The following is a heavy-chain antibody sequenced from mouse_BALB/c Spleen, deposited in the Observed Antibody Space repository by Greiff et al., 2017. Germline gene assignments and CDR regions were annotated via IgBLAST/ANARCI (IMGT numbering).Heavy chain of an antibody. J-gene: IGHJ4*01. CDR2: IWAGGST. CDR3: ARDGGNYYYAMDY. CDR1: GFSLTSYG. Sequence: VHLVESGPGLVAPSQSLSITCTVSGFSLTSYGVHWVRQPPGKGLEWLGVIWAGGSTNYNSALMSRLSISKDNSKSQVFLKMNSLQTDDTAMYYCARDGGNYYYAMDYWGQGTSVTVSS. D-gene: IGHD2-1*01. V-gene: IGHV2-9*02.